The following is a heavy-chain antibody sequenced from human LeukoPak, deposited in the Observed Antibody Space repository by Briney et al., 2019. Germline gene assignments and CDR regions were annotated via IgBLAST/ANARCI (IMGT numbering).Heavy chain of an antibody. J-gene: IGHJ3*02. CDR3: ARDRGYCSSTSCYVRRNDAFDI. D-gene: IGHD2-2*01. CDR2: IYYSGST. CDR1: GGSISSYY. Sequence: SETLSLTCTVSGGSISSYYWSWIRQPPGKGLEWIGYIYYSGSTNYNPSLKSRVTILVDTSKNQFSLKLSSVTAADTAVYYCARDRGYCSSTSCYVRRNDAFDIWGQGTMVTVSS. V-gene: IGHV4-59*01.